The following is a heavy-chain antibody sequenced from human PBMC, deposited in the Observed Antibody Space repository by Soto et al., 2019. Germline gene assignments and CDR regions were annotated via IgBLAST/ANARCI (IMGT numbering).Heavy chain of an antibody. Sequence: QVQLLQSGAVVKKPVASVKVSCKASGATFTANYIHWVRQAPGHGVEWMGWINPKSGGTKYPQKFQGRVTKSRDTSLSTVNKPLTRLTSEDTDVYQCIRDLAKGGGSSGFDYWATVTLVTVSS. J-gene: IGHJ4*02. CDR1: GATFTANY. CDR2: INPKSGGT. V-gene: IGHV1-2*02. D-gene: IGHD1-26*01. CDR3: IRDLAKGGGSSGFDY.